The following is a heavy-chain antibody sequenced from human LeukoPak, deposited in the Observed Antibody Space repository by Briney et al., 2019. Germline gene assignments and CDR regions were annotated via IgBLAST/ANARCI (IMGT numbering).Heavy chain of an antibody. CDR3: ACLTTADAFDI. V-gene: IGHV4-59*01. D-gene: IGHD3-22*01. CDR1: GGSISSYY. J-gene: IGHJ3*02. CDR2: IYDSGST. Sequence: KSSETLSLTCTVSGGSISSYYWSWIRQPPGKGLEWIGCIYDSGSTNYNPSLKSRVTISVDTSKNQFSLKLSSVTAADTAVYYCACLTTADAFDIWGQGTMVTVSS.